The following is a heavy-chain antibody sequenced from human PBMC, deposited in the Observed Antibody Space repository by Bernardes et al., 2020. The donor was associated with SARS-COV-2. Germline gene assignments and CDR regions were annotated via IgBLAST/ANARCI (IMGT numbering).Heavy chain of an antibody. CDR3: AREPIAARPGIWFDP. CDR2: IIPRFGST. CDR1: GDTFTSYA. J-gene: IGHJ5*02. Sequence: SSVKVSCKASGDTFTSYAFSWLRQAPGQGLDGMGRIIPRFGSTNYAQNFQGRVTITADEPSSTAYMALSGLRSEDTALYYCAREPIAARPGIWFDPWGQGTLVTVSS. D-gene: IGHD6-6*01. V-gene: IGHV1-69*13.